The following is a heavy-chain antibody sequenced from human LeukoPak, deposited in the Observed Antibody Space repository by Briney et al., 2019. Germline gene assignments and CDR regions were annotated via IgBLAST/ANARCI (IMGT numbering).Heavy chain of an antibody. V-gene: IGHV5-51*01. J-gene: IGHJ5*02. CDR3: ARHSRPNWFDP. CDR2: IFPGDSDT. Sequence: GESLKISCKGSGYSFTNYWIGWVRQMPGKGLGWMGIIFPGDSDTRYSPSFQGQVTISVDKSISTAYLQWSSLKASDTAMYYCARHSRPNWFDPWGQGTLVTVSS. CDR1: GYSFTNYW.